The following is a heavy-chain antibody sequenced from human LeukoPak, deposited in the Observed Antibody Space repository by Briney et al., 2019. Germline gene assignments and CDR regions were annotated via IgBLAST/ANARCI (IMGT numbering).Heavy chain of an antibody. CDR1: GFTFSSYG. CDR3: ASQVRAGGGMDV. D-gene: IGHD1-26*01. V-gene: IGHV3-48*02. CDR2: ISGSSTTT. Sequence: GGSLRLSCAASGFTFSSYGMHWVRQAPGKGLEWISYISGSSTTTYYADSVKGRFTISRDSAKDSLYLQMNSLRDDDSAVYYCASQVRAGGGMDVWGQGTTVTVSS. J-gene: IGHJ6*02.